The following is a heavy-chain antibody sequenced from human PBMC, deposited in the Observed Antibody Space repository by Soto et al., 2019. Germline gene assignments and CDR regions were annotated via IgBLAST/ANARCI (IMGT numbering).Heavy chain of an antibody. V-gene: IGHV4-61*01. CDR1: GGSVSSGSYY. CDR2: IYYSGST. D-gene: IGHD6-13*01. J-gene: IGHJ4*02. Sequence: SETLSLTCTVSGGSVSSGSYYWSWIRQPPGKGLEWIGYIYYSGSTNYNPSLKSRVTISVDTSKNQFSLKLSSVTAADTAVYYCARATLNRSHYIKQQLAFDYWGQGTLVTVSS. CDR3: ARATLNRSHYIKQQLAFDY.